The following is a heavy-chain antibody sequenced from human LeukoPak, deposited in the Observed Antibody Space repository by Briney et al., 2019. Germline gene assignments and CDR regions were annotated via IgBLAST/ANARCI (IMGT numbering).Heavy chain of an antibody. V-gene: IGHV4-59*12. Sequence: SETLSLTCTVSGGSMSSYYWSWIRQPPGKGLEWIGYIYYSGSTNYNPSLKSRVTMSVDTSKNQFSLKLSSVTAADTAVYYCARVVVFGVVSSDYYYYYMDVWGKGTTVTVSS. J-gene: IGHJ6*03. D-gene: IGHD3-3*01. CDR1: GGSMSSYY. CDR3: ARVVVFGVVSSDYYYYYMDV. CDR2: IYYSGST.